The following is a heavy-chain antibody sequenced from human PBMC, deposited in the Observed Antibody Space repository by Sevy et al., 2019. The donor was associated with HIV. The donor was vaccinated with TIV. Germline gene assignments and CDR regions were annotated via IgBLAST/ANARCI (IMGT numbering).Heavy chain of an antibody. Sequence: SETLSLTCTVSGGSISSYYWSWIRQPPGKGLEWIGYIYYSGSTNYNPSIKSRVTISVDTSKNQFSLKLSSVTASDTAEYYCASVSRTLIRSSYYYYGMDVWGQGTTVTVSS. CDR3: ASVSRTLIRSSYYYYGMDV. CDR1: GGSISSYY. V-gene: IGHV4-59*01. D-gene: IGHD3-10*01. J-gene: IGHJ6*02. CDR2: IYYSGST.